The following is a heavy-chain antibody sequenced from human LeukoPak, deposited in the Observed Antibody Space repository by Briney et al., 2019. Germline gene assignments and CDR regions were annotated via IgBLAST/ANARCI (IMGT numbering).Heavy chain of an antibody. D-gene: IGHD3-10*01. CDR3: ARVSLITGFGAY. CDR1: GYSISSGYY. CDR2: IYHSGNT. J-gene: IGHJ4*02. Sequence: SETLSLTCTVSGYSISSGYYWGWIRQPPGKGLEWIANIYHSGNTYYNPSLKSRVTISVDTSRNQFSLKLSSVTAADTAVYYCARVSLITGFGAYWGQGTLVTVSS. V-gene: IGHV4-38-2*02.